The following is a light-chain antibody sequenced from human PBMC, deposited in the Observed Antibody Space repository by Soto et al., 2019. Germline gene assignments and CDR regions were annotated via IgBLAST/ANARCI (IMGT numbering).Light chain of an antibody. V-gene: IGLV2-14*01. Sequence: QSALAQPASVSGSPGQSITISCTGTSSDVGGYKYVSWYQQSPGKAPKLMIYEVSNRPSGVSNRFSGSKSGNTASLTISGLQAEDEADYYCSSYTNTNSYVFGTGTKATVL. CDR1: SSDVGGYKY. CDR3: SSYTNTNSYV. CDR2: EVS. J-gene: IGLJ1*01.